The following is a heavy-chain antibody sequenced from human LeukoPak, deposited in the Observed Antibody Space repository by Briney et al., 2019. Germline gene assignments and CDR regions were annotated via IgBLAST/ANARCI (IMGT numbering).Heavy chain of an antibody. Sequence: GESLRISCKGSGYSFTSYWISWVRQMPGKGLEWMGRIDPSDSYTDYSPSFEGHVTISADKSISTAYLQWSSLKASDIATYYCARHYGAAGDFDYWGQGTLVTVSS. CDR2: IDPSDSYT. V-gene: IGHV5-10-1*01. J-gene: IGHJ4*02. D-gene: IGHD6-13*01. CDR3: ARHYGAAGDFDY. CDR1: GYSFTSYW.